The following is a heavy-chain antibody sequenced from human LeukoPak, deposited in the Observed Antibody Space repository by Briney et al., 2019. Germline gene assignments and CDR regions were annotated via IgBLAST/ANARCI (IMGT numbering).Heavy chain of an antibody. Sequence: ASVKVSCKASGGTFSSYAISWVRQAPGQGLEWMGGIIPIFGTANYAQKFQGRVTITTDESTSTAYMERSSLRSEDTAVYYCARAPYSSSSNFDYWGQGTLVTVSS. CDR1: GGTFSSYA. D-gene: IGHD6-6*01. V-gene: IGHV1-69*05. J-gene: IGHJ4*02. CDR3: ARAPYSSSSNFDY. CDR2: IIPIFGTA.